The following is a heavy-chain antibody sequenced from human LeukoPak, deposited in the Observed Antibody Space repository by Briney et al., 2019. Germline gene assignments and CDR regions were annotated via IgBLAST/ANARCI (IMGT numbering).Heavy chain of an antibody. V-gene: IGHV1-69*13. J-gene: IGHJ5*02. CDR3: ARDPIAYCGDDCP. CDR2: IIPIFGTA. Sequence: ASVKVSCKASGGTFSSYAISWVRQAPGQGLEWMGGIIPIFGTANYAQKFQGRVTITADESTSTAYMELSSLRSEDTAVYYCARDPIAYCGDDCPWGQGTLVTVSS. D-gene: IGHD2-21*01. CDR1: GGTFSSYA.